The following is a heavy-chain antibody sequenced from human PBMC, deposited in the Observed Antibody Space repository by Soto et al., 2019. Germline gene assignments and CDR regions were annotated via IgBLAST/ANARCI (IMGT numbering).Heavy chain of an antibody. CDR3: AGAADRYGHRYGVDV. CDR2: IYYSGRT. Sequence: PSETLSLTCTVSGGSISSYYWNWIRQPPGKGLEWIGDIYYSGRTNYNPSLKSRATISVDTSKDQFSLRLSSVTAADTAVYYCAGAADRYGHRYGVDVWGQGTTVTVSS. D-gene: IGHD5-18*01. J-gene: IGHJ6*02. CDR1: GGSISSYY. V-gene: IGHV4-59*01.